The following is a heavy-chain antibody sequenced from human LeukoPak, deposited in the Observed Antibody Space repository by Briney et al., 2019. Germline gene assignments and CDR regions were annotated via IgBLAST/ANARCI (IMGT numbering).Heavy chain of an antibody. Sequence: PGGSLRLSCAASGFTFSDYYMSWIRQAPGKGLEWVSYISSSGSTIYYVDSVKGRFTISRDNSKNTLYLQMNSLRAEDTAVYYCAREGGQYSSNWYPPDYWGQGTLVTVSS. V-gene: IGHV3-11*04. CDR2: ISSSGSTI. CDR1: GFTFSDYY. CDR3: AREGGQYSSNWYPPDY. J-gene: IGHJ4*02. D-gene: IGHD6-13*01.